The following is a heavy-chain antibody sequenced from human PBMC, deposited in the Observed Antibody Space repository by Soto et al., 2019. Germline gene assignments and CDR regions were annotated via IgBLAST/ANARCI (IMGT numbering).Heavy chain of an antibody. J-gene: IGHJ5*02. CDR1: GFTFSSYA. CDR2: INGSGGST. D-gene: IGHD2-2*01. CDR3: AKDRVYCSSTSCYYWFDP. V-gene: IGHV3-23*01. Sequence: GGSLRLSCAASGFTFSSYAMSWVRQAPGKGLEWVSAINGSGGSTYYADSVKGRFTISRDNSKNTLYLQMNSLRAEDTAVYYCAKDRVYCSSTSCYYWFDPWGQGTLVTVSS.